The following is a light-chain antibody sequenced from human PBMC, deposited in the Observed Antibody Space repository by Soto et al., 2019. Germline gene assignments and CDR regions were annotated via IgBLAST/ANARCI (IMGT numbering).Light chain of an antibody. CDR1: SSDVGGYNY. Sequence: QSALTQPASVSGSPGQSITISCTGTSSDVGGYNYVSWYQQHPGKAPKLMIYDVSNRPSGVSNRFSGSKSGNTASLTISGLQAEDEADYYCSSYTSSSTVVFGGGTQLIVL. J-gene: IGLJ2*01. CDR2: DVS. CDR3: SSYTSSSTVV. V-gene: IGLV2-14*01.